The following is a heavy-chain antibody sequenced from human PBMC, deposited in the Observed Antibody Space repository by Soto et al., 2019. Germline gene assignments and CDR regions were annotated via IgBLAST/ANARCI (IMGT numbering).Heavy chain of an antibody. CDR1: GFTFSSYA. Sequence: GGSLRLSCAASGFTFSSYAMSWVRQAPGKGLEWVSAISGSGGSTYYADSVKGRFTISRDNSKNTLNLQMNSLRAEDTAVYYCAKEAWMTTVTTGVSLDYWGQGTLVTVSS. V-gene: IGHV3-23*01. D-gene: IGHD4-17*01. CDR3: AKEAWMTTVTTGVSLDY. J-gene: IGHJ4*02. CDR2: ISGSGGST.